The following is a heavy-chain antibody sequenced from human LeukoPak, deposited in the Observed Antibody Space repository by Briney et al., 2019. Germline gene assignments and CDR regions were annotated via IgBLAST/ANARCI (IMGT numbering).Heavy chain of an antibody. V-gene: IGHV4-59*01. CDR1: DDSISRDF. CDR2: IRYSGRT. Sequence: SETLSLTCTASDDSISRDFWTWIRQPPGKGLEWIGYIRYSGRTEYDPSLKSRVTISIQTSKNQFSLKLTSVTAADTAIYYCARLPDVSGWPFDYWGQGILATASS. D-gene: IGHD6-19*01. CDR3: ARLPDVSGWPFDY. J-gene: IGHJ4*02.